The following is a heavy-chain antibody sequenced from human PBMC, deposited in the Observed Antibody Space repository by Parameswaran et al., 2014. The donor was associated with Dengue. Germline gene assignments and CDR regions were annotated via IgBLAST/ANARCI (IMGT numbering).Heavy chain of an antibody. J-gene: IGHJ5*02. CDR2: INPNSGGT. Sequence: WVRQAPGQGLEWMGWINPNSGGTNYAQKFQGRVTMTRDTSISTAYMELSRLRSDDTAVYYCARGPVPAATRNWFDPWGQGTLVTVSS. CDR3: ARGPVPAATRNWFDP. V-gene: IGHV1-2*02. D-gene: IGHD2-2*01.